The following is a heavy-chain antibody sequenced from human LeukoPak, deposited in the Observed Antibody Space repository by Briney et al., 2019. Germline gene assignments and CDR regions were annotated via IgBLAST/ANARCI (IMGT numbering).Heavy chain of an antibody. D-gene: IGHD2-15*01. CDR1: GYSFTSYY. V-gene: IGHV1-46*01. Sequence: ASVKVSCKTSGYSFTSYYMHWVRQAPGQGLEWMGIINPSGGSTTYAQKFQGRVTITADESTSTAYMELSSLRSEDTAVYYCARDPWALGTFDIWGQGTMVTVSS. J-gene: IGHJ3*02. CDR2: INPSGGST. CDR3: ARDPWALGTFDI.